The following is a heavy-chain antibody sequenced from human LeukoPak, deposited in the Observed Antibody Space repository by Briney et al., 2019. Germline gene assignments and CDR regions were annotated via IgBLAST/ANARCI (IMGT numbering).Heavy chain of an antibody. J-gene: IGHJ5*02. CDR1: GGTFSSYA. Sequence: SVKVSCKASGGTFSSYAISWMRQAPGQGLEWMGGIIPIFGTANYAQKFQGKVTITADKSTSTAYMDLSSLRFEDTAVYYCARTYCGGDCYSSRGWFDTWGQGTLVTVSS. CDR3: ARTYCGGDCYSSRGWFDT. CDR2: IIPIFGTA. V-gene: IGHV1-69*06. D-gene: IGHD2-21*02.